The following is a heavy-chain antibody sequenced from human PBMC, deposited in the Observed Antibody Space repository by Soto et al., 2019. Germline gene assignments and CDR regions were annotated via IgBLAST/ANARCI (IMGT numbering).Heavy chain of an antibody. J-gene: IGHJ4*02. D-gene: IGHD3-22*01. CDR2: ISGSGGST. Sequence: EVQLLESGGGLVQPGGSLRLSCAASGFTFSSYAMSWVRQAPGKGLEWVSAISGSGGSTYYADSVKGRFTISRDNSKNTLYLQMNSLRAEDTAVYYCATMQRGTMIVPLDYWGQGTLVIVSS. V-gene: IGHV3-23*01. CDR3: ATMQRGTMIVPLDY. CDR1: GFTFSSYA.